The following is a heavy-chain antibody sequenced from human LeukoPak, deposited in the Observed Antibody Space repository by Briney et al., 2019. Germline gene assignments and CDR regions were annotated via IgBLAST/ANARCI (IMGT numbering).Heavy chain of an antibody. CDR1: GFTFTSSA. CDR2: IVVGSGDT. V-gene: IGHV1-58*02. J-gene: IGHJ6*02. D-gene: IGHD4-17*01. Sequence: SVKVSCKASGFTFTSSAMQWVRQARGQRLEWIGWIVVGSGDTNYAQKFQERVTITRDMSTSTAYMELSSLRTEDTAVYFCAAVVSTVTTGYYGMDVWGQGTTVTVSS. CDR3: AAVVSTVTTGYYGMDV.